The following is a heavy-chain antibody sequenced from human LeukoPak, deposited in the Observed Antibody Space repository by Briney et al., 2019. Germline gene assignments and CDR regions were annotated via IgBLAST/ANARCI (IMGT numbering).Heavy chain of an antibody. CDR1: GFTFSSYE. V-gene: IGHV3-23*01. Sequence: GGSLRLSCAASGFTFSSYEMNWVRQAPGKGLEWVSAISGSGDSTYYADSVKGRFTISRDNSKNTLYLQMNSLRAEDTAVYYCAKASKSTTGTNWFDPWGQGTLVTVSS. D-gene: IGHD1-1*01. J-gene: IGHJ5*02. CDR3: AKASKSTTGTNWFDP. CDR2: ISGSGDST.